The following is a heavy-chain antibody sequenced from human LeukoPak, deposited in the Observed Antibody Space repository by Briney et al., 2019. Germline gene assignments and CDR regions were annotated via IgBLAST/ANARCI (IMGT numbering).Heavy chain of an antibody. J-gene: IGHJ4*02. D-gene: IGHD2/OR15-2a*01. V-gene: IGHV3-23*01. CDR1: GFAFDIHG. Sequence: GGPLRLSCAASGFAFDIHGMNWVRQAPGKGLEWVSGIIPSGSTTYYADSVKGRFTISRDNSRNTLYLQMNSLRAEDTAVYYCARSGLSRFGFWGQGTLVTVSS. CDR3: ARSGLSRFGF. CDR2: IIPSGSTT.